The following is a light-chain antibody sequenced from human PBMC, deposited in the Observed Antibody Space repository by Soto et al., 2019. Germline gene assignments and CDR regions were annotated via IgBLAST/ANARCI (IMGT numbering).Light chain of an antibody. CDR2: DAS. J-gene: IGKJ4*01. Sequence: EIVLTQSPATLSLAPGERATLSCMASQSVSSYLAWYQQKPGQAPRILIYDASNRATGIPARFSGSGSGTDFTLTIRRLEPEDFAVYYCQQGSNWPRGLTFGGGSMGDIK. CDR1: QSVSSY. V-gene: IGKV3-11*01. CDR3: QQGSNWPRGLT.